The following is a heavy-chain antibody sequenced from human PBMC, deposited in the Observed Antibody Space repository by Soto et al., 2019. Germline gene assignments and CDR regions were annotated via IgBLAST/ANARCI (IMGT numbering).Heavy chain of an antibody. Sequence: SQTLSLTCAISGDSVSSNSAAWNWIRQSPSRGLEWLGRTYYRSKWYNDYAVSVKSRITINPDTSKNQFSLQLNSVTPEDTAMYYCARQSRCSSTSCYTDGMDVWGQGTTVTVSS. CDR3: ARQSRCSSTSCYTDGMDV. CDR2: TYYRSKWYN. D-gene: IGHD2-2*02. J-gene: IGHJ6*02. CDR1: GDSVSSNSAA. V-gene: IGHV6-1*01.